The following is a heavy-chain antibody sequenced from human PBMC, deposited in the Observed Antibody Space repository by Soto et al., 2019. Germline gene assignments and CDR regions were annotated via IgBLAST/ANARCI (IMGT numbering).Heavy chain of an antibody. CDR1: DFNFINAW. CDR2: IKTKIDGGTT. J-gene: IGHJ4*02. Sequence: EVQLVESGGGLVKPGGSLRLSCAASDFNFINAWMSWVRQSPGKGLEWVGHIKTKIDGGTTEYAAPVKGRFTISRDDSRNTLYLQMTSLKTEDTGVYYCKADLDDWGQGTLVTVSS. CDR3: KADLDD. V-gene: IGHV3-15*01.